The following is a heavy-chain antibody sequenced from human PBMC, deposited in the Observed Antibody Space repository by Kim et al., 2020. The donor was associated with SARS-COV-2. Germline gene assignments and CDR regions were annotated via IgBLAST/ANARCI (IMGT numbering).Heavy chain of an antibody. D-gene: IGHD3-10*01. J-gene: IGHJ5*02. CDR3: ARSKRVWGYYGSGLNP. CDR2: ISAYNGNT. Sequence: ASVKVSCKASGYTFTSYGISWVRQAPGQGLEWMGWISAYNGNTNYAQKLQGRVTMTTDTSTSTAYMELRSLRSDDTAVYYCARSKRVWGYYGSGLNPWGQGTLVTVSS. V-gene: IGHV1-18*01. CDR1: GYTFTSYG.